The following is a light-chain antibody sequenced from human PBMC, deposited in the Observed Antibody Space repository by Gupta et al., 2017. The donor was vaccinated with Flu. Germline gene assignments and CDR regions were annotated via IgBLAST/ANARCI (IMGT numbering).Light chain of an antibody. V-gene: IGLV1-51*01. CDR3: GTWDSSLSAYV. CDR1: SSNIGNKY. J-gene: IGLJ1*01. Sequence: QSVLTQPPSVSAAPGQKVTISCSGSSSNIGNKYVSWYQQLPGVAPKLLIFDNEKRPSGIPDRFSGFTSGTSATLDVTGLQTGDEADYYCGTWDSSLSAYVFAAGTKVTVL. CDR2: DNE.